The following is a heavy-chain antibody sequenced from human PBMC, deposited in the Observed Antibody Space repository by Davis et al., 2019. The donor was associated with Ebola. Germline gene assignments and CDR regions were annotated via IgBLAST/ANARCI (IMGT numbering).Heavy chain of an antibody. CDR2: IYPGDSDT. Sequence: GESLKISCKGSGYSFTNYWIAWVRQMPGKGLEWMGIIYPGDSDTRYSPSFRGQVTISVDKSISTAYLQWSSLKASDTAMYYCARVGLLADSSGYYLPDYFDYWGQGTLVTVSS. J-gene: IGHJ4*02. V-gene: IGHV5-51*01. D-gene: IGHD3-22*01. CDR1: GYSFTNYW. CDR3: ARVGLLADSSGYYLPDYFDY.